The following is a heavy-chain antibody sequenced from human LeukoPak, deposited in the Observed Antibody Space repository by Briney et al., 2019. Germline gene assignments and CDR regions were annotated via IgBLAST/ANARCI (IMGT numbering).Heavy chain of an antibody. CDR1: GFSFSNYA. CDR2: VNGGGST. J-gene: IGHJ4*02. V-gene: IGHV3-23*01. Sequence: PGGSLRLSCTTSGFSFSNYAMSWVRQAPGKALEWVLRVNGGGSTYYTDSVKGRFSISRDSSKSTLYLQMRSLRADDTALYYCARDDAPDGGFLDYWGQGTLATVSS. CDR3: ARDDAPDGGFLDY. D-gene: IGHD2/OR15-2a*01.